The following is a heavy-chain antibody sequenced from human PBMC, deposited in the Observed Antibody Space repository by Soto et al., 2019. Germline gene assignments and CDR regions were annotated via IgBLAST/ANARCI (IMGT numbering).Heavy chain of an antibody. CDR1: GYTFTSYG. J-gene: IGHJ6*02. CDR3: ARVPEYCSGGSCYPLGYYGMDV. D-gene: IGHD2-15*01. V-gene: IGHV1-18*04. CDR2: NSAYNGNT. Sequence: ASVKVSCKASGYTFTSYGISWVRQAPGQGLEWMGWNSAYNGNTNYAQKLQGRVTMTTDTSTSTAYMELRSLRSDDTAVYYCARVPEYCSGGSCYPLGYYGMDVWGQGTTVTVFS.